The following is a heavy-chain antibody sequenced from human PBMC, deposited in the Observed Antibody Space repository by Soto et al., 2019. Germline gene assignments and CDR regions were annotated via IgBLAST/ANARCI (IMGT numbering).Heavy chain of an antibody. V-gene: IGHV4-59*01. Sequence: TSETLSLTCPVSGGSINIYYWSWIRHPPGKGLEWIGHIYSSGSTNYNPSLRSRVTISVDTSKNQFSLKLSSVTAADTAVYYCARSGDSSGYYYVFDYWGQGTLVTVSS. J-gene: IGHJ4*02. D-gene: IGHD3-22*01. CDR3: ARSGDSSGYYYVFDY. CDR2: IYSSGST. CDR1: GGSINIYY.